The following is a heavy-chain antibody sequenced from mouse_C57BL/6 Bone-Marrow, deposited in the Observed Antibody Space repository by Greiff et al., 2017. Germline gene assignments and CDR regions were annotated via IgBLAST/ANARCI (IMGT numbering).Heavy chain of an antibody. Sequence: EVKVVESGGGLVQPGGSMKLSCAASGFTFSDAWMDWVRQSPEKGLEWVAEIRNKANNHATYYAESVKGRFTISRDDSKSSVYLQMNSLRAEDTGIYYCTPGYDGGYWYVDVWSTGTTVTVSS. CDR1: GFTFSDAW. CDR2: IRNKANNHAT. CDR3: TPGYDGGYWYVDV. V-gene: IGHV6-6*01. D-gene: IGHD2-2*01. J-gene: IGHJ1*03.